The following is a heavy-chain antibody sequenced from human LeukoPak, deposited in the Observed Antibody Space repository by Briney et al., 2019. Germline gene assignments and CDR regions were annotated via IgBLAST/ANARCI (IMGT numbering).Heavy chain of an antibody. V-gene: IGHV3-23*01. CDR2: ISGSGGST. CDR3: AKVEGASKASVY. D-gene: IGHD1-1*01. Sequence: GGPLRLSCAAAGFTFSNYAMTWVRQAPGRGLDWVSSISGSGGSTYYADSVKGRFTISRDNSKNTLYLQMYSLRAEDTAVYYCAKVEGASKASVYWGQGALVTVSS. CDR1: GFTFSNYA. J-gene: IGHJ4*02.